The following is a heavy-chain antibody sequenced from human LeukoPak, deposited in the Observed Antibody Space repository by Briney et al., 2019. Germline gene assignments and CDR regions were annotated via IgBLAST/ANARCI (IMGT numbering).Heavy chain of an antibody. Sequence: PGGSLRLSCAASGFTFSSYAMSWVRQAPGKGLEWVSAISGSGGSTYYADSVKGRFTISRDNSKNTLYLRMNSLRAEDTAVYYCAKCKSGGYIRYFDYWGQGTLVTVSS. J-gene: IGHJ4*02. CDR1: GFTFSSYA. CDR2: ISGSGGST. CDR3: AKCKSGGYIRYFDY. V-gene: IGHV3-23*01. D-gene: IGHD2-15*01.